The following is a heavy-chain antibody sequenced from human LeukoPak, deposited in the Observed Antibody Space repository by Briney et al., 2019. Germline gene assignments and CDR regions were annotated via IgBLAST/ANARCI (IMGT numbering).Heavy chain of an antibody. D-gene: IGHD2-8*02. CDR2: INPNSGGT. CDR1: GYTFTGYY. Sequence: ASVKVSCKASGYTFTGYYMHWVRQAPGQGLEWMGWINPNSGGTYYAQKFQGRVTMTSDTSISTAYMELSRLRSDNTAVYYCARWGRMGTVYYYYMDVWGKGTTVTVSS. J-gene: IGHJ6*03. V-gene: IGHV1-2*02. CDR3: ARWGRMGTVYYYYMDV.